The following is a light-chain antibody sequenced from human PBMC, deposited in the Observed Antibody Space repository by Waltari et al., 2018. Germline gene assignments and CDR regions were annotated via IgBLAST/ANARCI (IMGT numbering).Light chain of an antibody. V-gene: IGLV2-14*03. J-gene: IGLJ2*01. Sequence: QSALTQPASVSGSPGQSITISCPGTGRAFGAYAYVSWYQQHPDKVPKVIIYDVSLRPSGISDRFSGSKSGNTASLTISGLQAEDEGDYYCSSFTTSDTLVIFGGGTKVTVL. CDR2: DVS. CDR3: SSFTTSDTLVI. CDR1: GRAFGAYAY.